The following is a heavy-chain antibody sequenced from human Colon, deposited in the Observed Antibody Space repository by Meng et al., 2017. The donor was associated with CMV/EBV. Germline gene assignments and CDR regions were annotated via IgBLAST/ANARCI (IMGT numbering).Heavy chain of an antibody. CDR3: ATDGGAWNLDH. V-gene: IGHV3-30*02. CDR1: GFSFSTSH. J-gene: IGHJ4*02. CDR2: IWYDETGK. D-gene: IGHD1-1*01. Sequence: GESLKISCAASGFSFSTSHMHWVRQAPGKGLEWVAYIWYDETGKSSADSVRGRFTVSRDNSRNTLYLQMSRLRAEDTAIYYCATDGGAWNLDHWGQGTLVTVSS.